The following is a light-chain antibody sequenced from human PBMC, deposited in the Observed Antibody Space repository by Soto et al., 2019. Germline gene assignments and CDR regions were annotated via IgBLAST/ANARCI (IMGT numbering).Light chain of an antibody. Sequence: QSALTQPASVSGSPGQSITISCTGSSSAVGTFSLVSWYQHHPGKVPKLIIYEGSKRPSGVPDRFSGSKSGNTASLTVSGLQAEDEADYYCTSYGGRDNLMFGGGTKLTVL. V-gene: IGLV2-14*02. CDR2: EGS. CDR1: SSAVGTFSL. J-gene: IGLJ3*02. CDR3: TSYGGRDNLM.